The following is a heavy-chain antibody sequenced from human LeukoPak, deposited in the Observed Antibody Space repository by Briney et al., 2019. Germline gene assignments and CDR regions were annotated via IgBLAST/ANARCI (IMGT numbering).Heavy chain of an antibody. CDR2: INPNSGGT. D-gene: IGHD2-2*01. CDR1: GYTFTGYY. J-gene: IGHJ6*03. V-gene: IGHV1-2*02. CDR3: ARSTSWSPYYYYYMDV. Sequence: ASVKVSCKASGYTFTGYYMHWVRQAPGQGLEWMGWINPNSGGTNYAQKFQGRVTMTRDTSISTAYMDLSRLRSDDTAVYYCARSTSWSPYYYYYMDVWGKGTTVTISS.